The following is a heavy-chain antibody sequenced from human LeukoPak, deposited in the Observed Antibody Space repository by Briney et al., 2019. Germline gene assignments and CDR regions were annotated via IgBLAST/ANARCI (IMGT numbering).Heavy chain of an antibody. CDR3: ARDPYNGYYGDDYYYYMDV. D-gene: IGHD4-17*01. Sequence: KSGGSLRLSCAASGFTFSSYAMSWVRQAPGKGLEWVSSISSSSSYIYYADSVKGRFTISRDNAKNSLYLQMNSLRAEDTAVYYCARDPYNGYYGDDYYYYMDVWGKGTTVTISS. CDR2: ISSSSSYI. CDR1: GFTFSSYA. V-gene: IGHV3-21*01. J-gene: IGHJ6*03.